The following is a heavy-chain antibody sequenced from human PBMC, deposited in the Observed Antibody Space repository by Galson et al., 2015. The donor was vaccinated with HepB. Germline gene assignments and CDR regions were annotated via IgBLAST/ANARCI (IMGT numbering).Heavy chain of an antibody. D-gene: IGHD1-26*01. J-gene: IGHJ6*02. CDR3: ARRPRWELTYYYYYGMDV. V-gene: IGHV3-48*04. CDR2: ISSSSSTI. Sequence: SLRLSCAASGFTFSSYSMNWVRPAPGKGLEWVSYISSSSSTIYYADSVKGRFTISRDNAKNSLYLQMNSLRAEDTAVYYCARRPRWELTYYYYYGMDVWGQGTTVTVSS. CDR1: GFTFSSYS.